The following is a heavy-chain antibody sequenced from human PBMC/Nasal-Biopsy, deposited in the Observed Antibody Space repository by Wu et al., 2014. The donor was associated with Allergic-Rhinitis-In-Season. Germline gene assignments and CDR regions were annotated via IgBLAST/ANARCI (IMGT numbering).Heavy chain of an antibody. CDR1: GFTFSGDA. V-gene: IGHV3-23*01. Sequence: LRLSCAASGFTFSGDAMTWVRQAPGKGLEWVASISVGGGGSTYYADSVKGRFTISRDNSKNTLYLQLNSLRAEDTAVYYCARSPDCSSASCYGSSLRFAYWGQGTRVTVSS. CDR2: ISVGGGGST. CDR3: ARSPDCSSASCYGSSLRFAY. J-gene: IGHJ4*02. D-gene: IGHD2-2*01.